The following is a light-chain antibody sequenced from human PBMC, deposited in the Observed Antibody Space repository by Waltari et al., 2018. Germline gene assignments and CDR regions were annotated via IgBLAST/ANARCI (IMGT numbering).Light chain of an antibody. Sequence: EIVLTQSPATLSLSPGERATLSCRASQSVGSYFAWYKQKPGQAPSLLNYDASHRATGIPARFSGSGSGTDFTLTISSLEFEDSAVYFCHQRHSWPITFGQGTRLEIK. J-gene: IGKJ5*01. V-gene: IGKV3-11*01. CDR2: DAS. CDR3: HQRHSWPIT. CDR1: QSVGSY.